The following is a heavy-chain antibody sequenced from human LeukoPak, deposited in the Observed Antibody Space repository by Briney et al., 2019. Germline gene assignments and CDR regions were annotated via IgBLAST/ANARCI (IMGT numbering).Heavy chain of an antibody. D-gene: IGHD2-2*01. CDR2: ISAYNGNT. J-gene: IGHJ5*02. Sequence: ASVKVSCKASGYTLTSYGISWVRQAPGQGLEWMGWISAYNGNTNYAQKLQGRVTMTTDTSTSTAYMELRSLRSDDTAVYYCARVIGVVVPAAMEWFDPWGQGTLVTVSS. V-gene: IGHV1-18*04. CDR3: ARVIGVVVPAAMEWFDP. CDR1: GYTLTSYG.